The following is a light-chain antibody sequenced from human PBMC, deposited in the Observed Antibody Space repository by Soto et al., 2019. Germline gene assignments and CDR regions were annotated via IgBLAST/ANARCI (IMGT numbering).Light chain of an antibody. CDR1: QSISYN. Sequence: EIVMTQSPATLSVSPGERATLSCRASQSISYNLAWYQQKPGQAPRVLIYSASTRATGIPARFSGSGSGTEFTLTISSLQSEDFAVYYCQQYYNWPRTFGQGTKVDIK. CDR3: QQYYNWPRT. V-gene: IGKV3-15*01. J-gene: IGKJ1*01. CDR2: SAS.